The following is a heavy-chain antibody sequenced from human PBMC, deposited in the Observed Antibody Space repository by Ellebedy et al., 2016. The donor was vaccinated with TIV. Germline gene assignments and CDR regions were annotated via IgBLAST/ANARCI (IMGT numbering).Heavy chain of an antibody. CDR3: ARRITIFGVVSDY. V-gene: IGHV3-53*01. D-gene: IGHD3-3*01. Sequence: LSLTCXASGFTVRRNYMSWVRQAPGKGLEWVSVIYSGGSTYYADSVKGRFTISRDNSKNTLYLQMNSLRAEDTAVYYCARRITIFGVVSDYWGQGTLVTVSS. CDR1: GFTVRRNY. J-gene: IGHJ4*02. CDR2: IYSGGST.